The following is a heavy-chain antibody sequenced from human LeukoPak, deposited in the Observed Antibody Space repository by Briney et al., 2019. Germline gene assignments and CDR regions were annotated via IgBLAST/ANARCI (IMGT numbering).Heavy chain of an antibody. J-gene: IGHJ4*02. CDR3: ARDPDYGDPY. CDR2: ITSSGATT. D-gene: IGHD4/OR15-4a*01. V-gene: IGHV3-11*01. CDR1: GFSFTDSY. Sequence: PGGSLRLSCSASGFSFTDSYMNWFRLSPEKGLEWIAYITSSGATTEYADSVKGRFTISRVNAKNSLYLQVNSLRPDDTAVYYCARDPDYGDPYWGQGTLVTVSS.